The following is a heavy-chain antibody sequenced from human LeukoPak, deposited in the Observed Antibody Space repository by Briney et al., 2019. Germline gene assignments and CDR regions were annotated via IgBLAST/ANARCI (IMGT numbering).Heavy chain of an antibody. V-gene: IGHV4-39*07. CDR1: GGSISSSSYY. J-gene: IGHJ6*03. Sequence: PSETLSLTCTVSGGSISSSSYYWGWIRQPPGKGLEWIGSIYYSGSTYYNPSLKSRVTISVDTSKNQFSLKLSSVTAADTAVYYCARLRGERGYDYYYYYYMDVWGKGTTVTISS. CDR3: ARLRGERGYDYYYYYYMDV. CDR2: IYYSGST. D-gene: IGHD5-12*01.